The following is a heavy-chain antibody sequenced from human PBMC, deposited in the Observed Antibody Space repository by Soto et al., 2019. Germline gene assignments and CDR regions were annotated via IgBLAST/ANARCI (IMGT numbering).Heavy chain of an antibody. J-gene: IGHJ3*02. CDR3: ARPPYDILTGLGGSDAFDI. D-gene: IGHD3-9*01. CDR1: GYTFTSYY. Sequence: ASVKVSCKASGYTFTSYYMHWVRQAPGQGLVWMGIINPSGGSTSYAQKFQGRVTMTRDTSTSTVYMELSSLRSEDTAVYYCARPPYDILTGLGGSDAFDIWGQGTMVTV. V-gene: IGHV1-46*01. CDR2: INPSGGST.